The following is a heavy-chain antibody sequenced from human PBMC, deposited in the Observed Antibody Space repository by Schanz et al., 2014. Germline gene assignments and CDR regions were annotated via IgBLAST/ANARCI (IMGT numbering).Heavy chain of an antibody. J-gene: IGHJ4*02. Sequence: LVESGGGVVQPGRSLRLSCAASGFTFSSYGMHWVRQVPGKGLEWVAVVCYDGSKKYYADSVKGRFTISRDNSKNTLYLQMNSLRAEDTAVYYCIRGDIMVVPVAHFWGQGILVTVSS. D-gene: IGHD2-2*01. CDR3: IRGDIMVVPVAHF. CDR1: GFTFSSYG. V-gene: IGHV3-33*01. CDR2: VCYDGSKK.